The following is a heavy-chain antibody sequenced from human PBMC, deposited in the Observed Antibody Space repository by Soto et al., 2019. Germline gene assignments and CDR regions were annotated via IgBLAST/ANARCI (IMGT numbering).Heavy chain of an antibody. CDR3: ARKAAAGGNWFDP. V-gene: IGHV3-33*01. CDR1: GFTFSSYG. CDR2: IWYDGSNK. Sequence: GGSLRLSCAASGFTFSSYGMHWVRQAPGKGLEWVAVIWYDGSNKYYADSVKGRFTISRDNSKNTLYLQMNSLRAEDTAVYYCARKAAAGGNWFDPWGQGTLVTVS. D-gene: IGHD6-13*01. J-gene: IGHJ5*02.